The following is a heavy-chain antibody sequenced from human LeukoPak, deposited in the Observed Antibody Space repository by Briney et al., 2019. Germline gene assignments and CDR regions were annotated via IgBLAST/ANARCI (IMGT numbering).Heavy chain of an antibody. Sequence: GGSLRLSCAASRFTFSSYSMNWVRQAPGKGLEWVSSISSSSSYIYYADSVKGRFTISRDNAKNSLYLQMNSLRAEDTAVYYCARYSSGVTGEDYFDYWGQGTLVTVSS. D-gene: IGHD4-23*01. CDR2: ISSSSSYI. V-gene: IGHV3-21*01. CDR1: RFTFSSYS. CDR3: ARYSSGVTGEDYFDY. J-gene: IGHJ4*02.